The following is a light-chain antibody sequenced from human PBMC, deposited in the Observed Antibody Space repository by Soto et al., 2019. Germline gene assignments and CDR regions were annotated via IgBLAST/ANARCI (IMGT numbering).Light chain of an antibody. CDR1: TYDIGYYDY. J-gene: IGLJ2*01. CDR2: DVT. Sequence: QSALTQPASVSGSPGQSITISCTGTTYDIGYYDYVSWYQQHPGKAPKLIMYDVTYRPSGASDRFSGSKSGNTASLTISGLQAEDEAEYYCSSYTTSSTLVFGGGTKVTVL. CDR3: SSYTTSSTLV. V-gene: IGLV2-14*03.